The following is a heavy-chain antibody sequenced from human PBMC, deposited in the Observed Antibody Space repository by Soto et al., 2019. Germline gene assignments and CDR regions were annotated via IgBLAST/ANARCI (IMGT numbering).Heavy chain of an antibody. CDR3: LRHETLHGYYDY. V-gene: IGHV4-59*08. CDR1: GGSISSYY. Sequence: SETLSLTCTVSGGSISSYYWSWIRQPPGKGLEWIGYIYYNVNTNYNPSLKSRVTISVDTSKNQFSLKLSSVTAADTAVYFCLRHETLHGYYDYWCQGTLGTLSS. D-gene: IGHD4-17*01. J-gene: IGHJ4*02. CDR2: IYYNVNT.